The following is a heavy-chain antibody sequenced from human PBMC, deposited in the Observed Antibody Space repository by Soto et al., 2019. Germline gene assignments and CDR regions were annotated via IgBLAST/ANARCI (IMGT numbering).Heavy chain of an antibody. CDR2: ISVIGGSI. Sequence: GGSPRLSCAASGFTFSNYAMTWVRQAPGKGLEWVSAISVIGGSIYYADSVKGRFTISRDNSGNTLYLQMNSLGAEDTAVYYCAKGSDASRPYYFDYWGQETLVTVSS. CDR3: AKGSDASRPYYFDY. J-gene: IGHJ4*01. V-gene: IGHV3-23*01. CDR1: GFTFSNYA. D-gene: IGHD3-16*01.